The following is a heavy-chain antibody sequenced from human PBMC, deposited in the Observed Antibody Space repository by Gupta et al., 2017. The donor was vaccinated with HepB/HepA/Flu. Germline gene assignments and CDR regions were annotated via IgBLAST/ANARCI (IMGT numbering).Heavy chain of an antibody. Sequence: QVHLVQSGDEVKKPGASVKVACRAFGYTFNSFGISWLRQAPGQGLEWMAWINTYNGETNYARMFQDRVTLTSDTSTNTAHMELRSLRPDDAATYYCARVAYGFDYGVDYWGQGTLVTVSS. CDR1: GYTFNSFG. CDR3: ARVAYGFDYGVDY. J-gene: IGHJ4*02. CDR2: INTYNGET. V-gene: IGHV1-18*01. D-gene: IGHD4/OR15-4a*01.